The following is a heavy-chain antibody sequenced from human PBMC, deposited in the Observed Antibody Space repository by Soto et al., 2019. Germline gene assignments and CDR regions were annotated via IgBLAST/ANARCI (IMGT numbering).Heavy chain of an antibody. CDR3: AREGITMVRGATDYYYGMDV. CDR1: GYTFTSYA. D-gene: IGHD3-10*01. Sequence: ASVKVSCKASGYTFTSYAMHWVRQAPGQRLEWMGWINAGNGNTKYSQKFQGRVTITTDTSASTAYMELSSLRSEDTAVYYCAREGITMVRGATDYYYGMDVWGQGTTVTVSS. CDR2: INAGNGNT. V-gene: IGHV1-3*01. J-gene: IGHJ6*02.